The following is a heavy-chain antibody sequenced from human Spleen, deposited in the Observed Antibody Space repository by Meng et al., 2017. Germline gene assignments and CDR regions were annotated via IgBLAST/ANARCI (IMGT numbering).Heavy chain of an antibody. V-gene: IGHV3-7*01. J-gene: IGHJ3*02. CDR3: ARDRAFAAFDI. Sequence: GGSLRLSCAASGFSFRNYAMHWVRQAPGKELEWVASINPDGNDIAHVGSVKGRFTISRDNAKNSLYLQMNSLRVEDTAVYYCARDRAFAAFDIWGQGTMVTFSS. CDR2: INPDGNDI. D-gene: IGHD3-3*02. CDR1: GFSFRNYA.